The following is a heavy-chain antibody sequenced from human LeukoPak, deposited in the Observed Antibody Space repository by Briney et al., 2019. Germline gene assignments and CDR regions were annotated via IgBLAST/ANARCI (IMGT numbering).Heavy chain of an antibody. CDR1: GFTFSSYA. D-gene: IGHD3-10*01. J-gene: IGHJ3*02. V-gene: IGHV3-30*04. CDR2: ISYDGSNE. CDR3: AGESSGSYEGAFDI. Sequence: GGSLRLSCAASGFTFSSYAMHWVRQAAGKGLEWVAVISYDGSNEYYADSVKGRFTISRDNSKNTLYLQMNSLRAEDTAVYYCAGESSGSYEGAFDIWGQGTMVTVSS.